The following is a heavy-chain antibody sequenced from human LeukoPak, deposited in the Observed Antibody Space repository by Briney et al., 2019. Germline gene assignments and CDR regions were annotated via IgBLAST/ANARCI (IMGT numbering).Heavy chain of an antibody. CDR1: GFTFSSYG. V-gene: IGHV3-30*18. CDR3: AKERLKSSSWYTWTYYYGMDV. CDR2: ISYDGSNK. J-gene: IGHJ6*02. Sequence: GGSLRLSCAASGFTFSSYGMHWVSHAPGKGLEWVAVISYDGSNKYYADSVKGRFTISRDNSKNTLYLQMNSLRAEDTAVYYCAKERLKSSSWYTWTYYYGMDVWGQGTTVTVSS. D-gene: IGHD6-13*01.